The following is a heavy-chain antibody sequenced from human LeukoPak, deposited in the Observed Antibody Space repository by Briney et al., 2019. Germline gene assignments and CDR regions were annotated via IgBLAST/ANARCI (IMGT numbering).Heavy chain of an antibody. CDR1: GFTVSNNY. V-gene: IGHV3-53*01. CDR3: AVGGPYHFYH. D-gene: IGHD4-23*01. Sequence: GGSLRLSCAASGFTVSNNYMTWVRQAPGKGLEWVSVIYSGGTTYHADSVKGRFTISRDNSKNTLYLQMNSLRAEDTAVYYCAVGGPYHFYHWGQGTLVTVSS. J-gene: IGHJ5*02. CDR2: IYSGGTT.